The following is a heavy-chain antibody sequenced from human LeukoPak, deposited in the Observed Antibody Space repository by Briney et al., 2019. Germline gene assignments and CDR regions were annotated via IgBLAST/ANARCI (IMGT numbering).Heavy chain of an antibody. CDR3: ARGPPTDIVVVVAATPAPFDY. V-gene: IGHV3-21*01. CDR2: ISSSSSYI. D-gene: IGHD2-15*01. CDR1: GFTFSSYS. Sequence: PGGSLRLSCAASGFTFSSYSMNWVRQAPGKGLEWVSSISSSSSYIYYADSVKGRFTIPRDNAKNSLYLQMNSLRAEDTAVYYCARGPPTDIVVVVAATPAPFDYWGQGTLVTVSS. J-gene: IGHJ4*02.